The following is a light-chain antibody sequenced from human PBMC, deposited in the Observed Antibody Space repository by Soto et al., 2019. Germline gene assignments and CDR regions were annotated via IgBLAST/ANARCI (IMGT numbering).Light chain of an antibody. V-gene: IGLV1-51*01. CDR3: GAWDSSLNVYV. CDR1: ASRIGNDY. J-gene: IGLJ1*01. CDR2: DNN. Sequence: QSVLTQPPSVSAAPGHKVTISCSGTASRIGNDYVSWYQQLPGEAPQLLIYDNNRRPSGIPDRFSGSRSDTSATLGITGLQAGDEADYYCGAWDSSLNVYVFXTGSKVTVL.